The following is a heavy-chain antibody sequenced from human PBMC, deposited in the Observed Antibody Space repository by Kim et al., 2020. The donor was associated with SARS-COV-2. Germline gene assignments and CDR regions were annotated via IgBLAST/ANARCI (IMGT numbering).Heavy chain of an antibody. CDR3: VRGYCGTATCYTGGTYFDY. Sequence: GGSLRLSCAPSGFIFSTYGMHWVRQAPGKGLEWVATIRYDGSNNYYPDSVKGRFTVSRDNSKNTLYLQMNSLRAEDTAVYYCVRGYCGTATCYTGGTYFDYWGRGTLVTVSS. CDR2: IRYDGSNN. D-gene: IGHD2-2*02. J-gene: IGHJ4*02. V-gene: IGHV3-33*08. CDR1: GFIFSTYG.